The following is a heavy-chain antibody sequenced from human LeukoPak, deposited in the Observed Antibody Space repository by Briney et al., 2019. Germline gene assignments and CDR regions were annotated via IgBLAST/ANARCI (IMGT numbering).Heavy chain of an antibody. CDR3: ARSGYKYALDQ. D-gene: IGHD5-18*01. V-gene: IGHV3-74*01. Sequence: PGGSLRLSCAASGFTFSNYWMHWVRHIPGRGLEWVSQMSGDEGPPSYGYSVKGRFTISRDNAKNTLFLQMNSLRAEDAAVYYCARSGYKYALDQWGQGTLVTVST. CDR1: GFTFSNYW. CDR2: MSGDEGPP. J-gene: IGHJ4*02.